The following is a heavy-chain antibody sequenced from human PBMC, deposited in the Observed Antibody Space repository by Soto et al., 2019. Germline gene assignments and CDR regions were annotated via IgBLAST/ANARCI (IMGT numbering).Heavy chain of an antibody. J-gene: IGHJ4*02. Sequence: EVQLVESGGGLVQPGGSLRLSCPDSGFIISSNWMHWVRQAPGKGLVWVSRINSDGSTTSYADSVKGRFTISRDNAKNTRYLQMNSLRAEDTAVYYCARGPSGWYGFDYWGQGTLVTVSS. CDR1: GFIISSNW. V-gene: IGHV3-74*01. CDR3: ARGPSGWYGFDY. CDR2: INSDGSTT. D-gene: IGHD6-19*01.